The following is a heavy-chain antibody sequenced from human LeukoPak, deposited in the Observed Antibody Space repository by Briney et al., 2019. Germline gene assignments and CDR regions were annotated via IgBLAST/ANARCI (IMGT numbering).Heavy chain of an antibody. J-gene: IGHJ4*02. D-gene: IGHD3-22*01. CDR2: INPSGGST. V-gene: IGHV1-46*01. Sequence: GASVKVSCKASGYTFIRYYMHWVRQAPGQGLEWMGIINPSGGSTSYAQKFQGRVTMTRDTSTSTVYMELSRLRSEDTAVYYCARVPNYYDSSGYYLYFDYWGQGTLVTVSS. CDR3: ARVPNYYDSSGYYLYFDY. CDR1: GYTFIRYY.